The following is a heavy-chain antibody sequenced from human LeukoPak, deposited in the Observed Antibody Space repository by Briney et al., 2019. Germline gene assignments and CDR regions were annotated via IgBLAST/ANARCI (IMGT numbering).Heavy chain of an antibody. J-gene: IGHJ4*02. CDR1: GGSISSYY. D-gene: IGHD2-2*01. Sequence: SETLSLTCTVSGGSISSYYWSWTRQPPGKGLEWIGYIYYSGSTNYNPSLKSRVTISVDTSKNQFSLKPSSVTAADTAVYYCARAAVYHIFDYWGQGTLVTVSS. CDR2: IYYSGST. CDR3: ARAAVYHIFDY. V-gene: IGHV4-59*01.